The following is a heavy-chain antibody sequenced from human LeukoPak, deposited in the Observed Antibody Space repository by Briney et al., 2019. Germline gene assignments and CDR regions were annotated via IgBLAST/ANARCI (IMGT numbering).Heavy chain of an antibody. V-gene: IGHV4-38-2*01. CDR1: GYSISSGYY. Sequence: SETLSLTCAVSGYSISSGYYWGWIRQPPGKGLEWIGSICHSGSTYYNPSLKSRVTISVDTSKNQFSLKLSSVTAADTAVYYCARYYSNYRYFDYWGQGTLVTVSS. CDR3: ARYYSNYRYFDY. D-gene: IGHD4-11*01. J-gene: IGHJ4*02. CDR2: ICHSGST.